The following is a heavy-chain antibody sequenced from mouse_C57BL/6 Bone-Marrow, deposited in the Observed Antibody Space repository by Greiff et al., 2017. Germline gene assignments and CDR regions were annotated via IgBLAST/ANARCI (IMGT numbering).Heavy chain of an antibody. Sequence: QVQLQQPGAELVKPGASVKLSCKASGYTFPSYWMHWVKQRPGRGLEWIGRIDPNSGGTKYNEKFKSKATLTVDKPSSTAYMPLSSLTSEDAAVYYCARGGYYYAMDYWGQGTSVTVSS. J-gene: IGHJ4*01. V-gene: IGHV1-72*01. CDR1: GYTFPSYW. CDR2: IDPNSGGT. CDR3: ARGGYYYAMDY. D-gene: IGHD2-2*01.